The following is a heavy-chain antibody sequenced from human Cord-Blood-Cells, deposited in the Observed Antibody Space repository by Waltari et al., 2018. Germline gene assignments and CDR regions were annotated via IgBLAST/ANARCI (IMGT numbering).Heavy chain of an antibody. J-gene: IGHJ5*02. CDR2: ISAYNGNT. V-gene: IGHV1-18*01. Sequence: QVQLVQSGAEVKKPGASVKVSCKAPGYTFTTYGIDWVRQAPGQGLEWMGWISAYNGNTNYAQKLQGRVTMTTDTSTSTAYMELRSLRSDDTAVYYCARDPAVAGTGVWFDPWGQGTLVTVSS. CDR1: GYTFTTYG. D-gene: IGHD6-19*01. CDR3: ARDPAVAGTGVWFDP.